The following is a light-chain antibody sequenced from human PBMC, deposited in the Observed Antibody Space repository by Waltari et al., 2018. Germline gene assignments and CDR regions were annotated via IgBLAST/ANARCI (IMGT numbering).Light chain of an antibody. CDR3: QQYGNSPL. Sequence: IVLKQSPDTLSLYPGDRVTLSCRASQSVNSKYSAWYQQKPGQAPRLLIYGTSSRATGIPDRFSGSGSGTDFSLTISRLEPEDFAVYYCQQYGNSPLFGGGTKLEI. V-gene: IGKV3-20*01. CDR2: GTS. CDR1: QSVNSKY. J-gene: IGKJ4*01.